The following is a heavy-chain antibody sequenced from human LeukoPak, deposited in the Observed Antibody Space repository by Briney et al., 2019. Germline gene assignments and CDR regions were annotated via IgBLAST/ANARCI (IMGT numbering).Heavy chain of an antibody. CDR3: ARDPTMVRGTMDV. D-gene: IGHD3-10*01. CDR1: GFTFTNYC. V-gene: IGHV3-30*04. CDR2: ISYGGSNT. Sequence: PGGSLRLSCAASGFTFTNYCIHWVRHAPGKGPEWVAVISYGGSNTYYADSVKGRFTISRDNSKNTVYLQMNSLRPEDTAVYYCARDPTMVRGTMDVWGKGTTVTVSS. J-gene: IGHJ6*03.